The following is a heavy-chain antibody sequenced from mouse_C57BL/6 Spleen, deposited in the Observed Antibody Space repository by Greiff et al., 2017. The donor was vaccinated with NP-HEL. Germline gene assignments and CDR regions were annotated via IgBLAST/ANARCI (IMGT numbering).Heavy chain of an antibody. CDR1: GFTFSDYG. Sequence: EVNLVESGGGLVKPGGSLKLSCAASGFTFSDYGMHWVRQAPEKGLEWVAYISSGSSTIYYADTVKGRFTISRDNAKNTLFLQMTSLRSEDTAMYYCARPGDYASFAYWGQGTLVTVSA. D-gene: IGHD2-4*01. V-gene: IGHV5-17*01. J-gene: IGHJ3*01. CDR3: ARPGDYASFAY. CDR2: ISSGSSTI.